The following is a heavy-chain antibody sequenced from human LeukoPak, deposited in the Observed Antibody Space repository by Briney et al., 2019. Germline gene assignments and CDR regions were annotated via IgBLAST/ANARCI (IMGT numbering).Heavy chain of an antibody. J-gene: IGHJ4*02. CDR1: GFTFSSYE. D-gene: IGHD1-14*01. Sequence: GGSLRLSCAASGFTFSSYEMNWVRQAPGKAMEWVSSITRSGTYIFYADSVKGRFTISRDNAKNSLYLQMDSLGPEDTAVYYCARNFNHFDYWGQGTLVTVSS. CDR3: ARNFNHFDY. CDR2: ITRSGTYI. V-gene: IGHV3-21*01.